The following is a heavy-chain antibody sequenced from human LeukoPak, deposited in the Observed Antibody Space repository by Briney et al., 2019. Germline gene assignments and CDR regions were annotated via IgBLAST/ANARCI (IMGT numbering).Heavy chain of an antibody. CDR3: ARRRYYYDSSAQGCFDY. CDR1: GGSISSGSYY. J-gene: IGHJ4*02. D-gene: IGHD3-22*01. CDR2: IYTSGST. V-gene: IGHV4-61*02. Sequence: SETLSLTCTVSGGSISSGSYYWSWIRQPAGKGLEWIGRIYTSGSTNYNPSLKSRVTISVDTSKNQFSLKLSSVTAADTAVYYCARRRYYYDSSAQGCFDYWGQGTLVTVSS.